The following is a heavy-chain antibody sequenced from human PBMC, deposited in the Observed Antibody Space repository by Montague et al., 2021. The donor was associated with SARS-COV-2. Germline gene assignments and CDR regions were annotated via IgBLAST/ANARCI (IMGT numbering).Heavy chain of an antibody. J-gene: IGHJ6*02. Sequence: SETLSLTCTVSGGSITNDDWSWIRQPPGKGLEWIVNIFKNGDIDYNPSLRSRVIISVDTSKSQFSLKVNSVTAADTAAYYCARYYARSLDVWGQGTTVTVSS. CDR1: GGSITNDD. D-gene: IGHD3-16*01. CDR3: ARYYARSLDV. V-gene: IGHV4-59*08. CDR2: IFKNGDI.